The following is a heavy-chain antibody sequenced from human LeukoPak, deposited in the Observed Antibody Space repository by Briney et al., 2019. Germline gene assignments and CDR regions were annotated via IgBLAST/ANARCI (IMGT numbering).Heavy chain of an antibody. Sequence: SVKVSCKASGGTFSSYAISWVRQAPGQGLEWMGGIIPIFGTANYAQKFQGRVTITADESTSTAYMELSSLRSEDTAVYYCARYRLWRDGYHPRGYFDYWGQGTLVTVSS. J-gene: IGHJ4*02. CDR1: GGTFSSYA. D-gene: IGHD5-24*01. V-gene: IGHV1-69*01. CDR2: IIPIFGTA. CDR3: ARYRLWRDGYHPRGYFDY.